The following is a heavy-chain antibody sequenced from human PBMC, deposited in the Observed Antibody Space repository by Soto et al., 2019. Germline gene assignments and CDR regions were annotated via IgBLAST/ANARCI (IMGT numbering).Heavy chain of an antibody. D-gene: IGHD6-13*01. J-gene: IGHJ4*02. CDR1: GFTFSSYG. V-gene: IGHV3-33*01. Sequence: GGSLRLSCAASGFTFSSYGMHWVRQAPGKGLEWVAVIWYDGSNKYYADSVKGRFTISRDNSKNTLYLQMNSLRAEDTAVYYCARDYRSSSWLSYFDYWGQGTLVTVSS. CDR2: IWYDGSNK. CDR3: ARDYRSSSWLSYFDY.